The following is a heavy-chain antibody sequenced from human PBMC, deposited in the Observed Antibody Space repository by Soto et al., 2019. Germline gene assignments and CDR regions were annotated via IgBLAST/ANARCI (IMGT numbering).Heavy chain of an antibody. J-gene: IGHJ4*02. Sequence: PSETLSLTCSDSGGSISNYYWSWIRQSAGKGLEWIGRIYPGGSTNYNPSLKSRVTMSADTSKNQFSLRLTSVTAADTAVYYCARASVGPPGGGSWIMPFDFWGQGTRVTVSS. CDR3: ARASVGPPGGGSWIMPFDF. CDR2: IYPGGST. D-gene: IGHD2-15*01. V-gene: IGHV4-4*07. CDR1: GGSISNYY.